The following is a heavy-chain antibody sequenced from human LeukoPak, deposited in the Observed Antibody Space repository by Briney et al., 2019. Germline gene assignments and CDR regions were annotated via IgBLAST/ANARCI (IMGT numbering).Heavy chain of an antibody. CDR3: AKAFGSSGWYPPGN. Sequence: GGSLRPSCAASGFTFSSYAMSWVRQAPGKGLEWVSAISGSGGSTYYADSVKGRFTISRDNSKNTLYLQMNSLRAEDTAVYYCAKAFGSSGWYPPGNWGQGTLVTVSS. CDR2: ISGSGGST. V-gene: IGHV3-23*01. CDR1: GFTFSSYA. J-gene: IGHJ4*02. D-gene: IGHD6-19*01.